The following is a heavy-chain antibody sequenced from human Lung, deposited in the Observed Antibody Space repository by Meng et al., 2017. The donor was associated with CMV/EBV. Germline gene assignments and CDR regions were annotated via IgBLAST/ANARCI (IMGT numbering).Heavy chain of an antibody. Sequence: VVLGDSVSGGDRWSWVRQGQGKGLEWVGEIDHSGTTNFNPSLKSRVAMSMARSKNQLFLKLNSVTAADTAVYYCARVGTMADMFFDSWGQGTLVTVSS. D-gene: IGHD3-10*02. CDR1: GDSVSGGDR. CDR2: IDHSGTT. J-gene: IGHJ4*02. CDR3: ARVGTMADMFFDS. V-gene: IGHV4-4*02.